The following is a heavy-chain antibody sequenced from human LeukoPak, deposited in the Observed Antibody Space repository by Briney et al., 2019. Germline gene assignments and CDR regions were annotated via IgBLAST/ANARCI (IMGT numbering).Heavy chain of an antibody. V-gene: IGHV1-18*03. J-gene: IGHJ4*01. Sequence: ASVKVSCKASGFTFTTYGISWVRQAPGQGLEWMGWISAYNGKTNYAQKFQGRVTMTTDTPTSTAYMALRRLRSDDMAVYYCARGGALTSFDSWGHGTLITVSS. CDR3: ARGGALTSFDS. CDR2: ISAYNGKT. CDR1: GFTFTTYG. D-gene: IGHD1-26*01.